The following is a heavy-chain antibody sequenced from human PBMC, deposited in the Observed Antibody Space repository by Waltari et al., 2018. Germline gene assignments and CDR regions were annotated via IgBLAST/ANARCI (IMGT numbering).Heavy chain of an antibody. J-gene: IGHJ4*02. D-gene: IGHD6-19*01. Sequence: QVQRVQSWAAVKKPGASLKVSCKVSGYTLTELSMHWVRRAPGKGLEWIGGCDAEDGETIYAQKCQGRVTMTEDTSTYTAYMELSSLGSEDTAVYYCATGTRPYSSGWLDWGQGTLVTVSS. V-gene: IGHV1-24*01. CDR2: CDAEDGET. CDR3: ATGTRPYSSGWLD. CDR1: GYTLTELS.